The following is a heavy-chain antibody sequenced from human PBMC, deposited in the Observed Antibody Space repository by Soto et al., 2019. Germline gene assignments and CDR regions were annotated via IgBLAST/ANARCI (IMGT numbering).Heavy chain of an antibody. D-gene: IGHD6-19*01. CDR2: IYYSGST. J-gene: IGHJ4*02. V-gene: IGHV4-59*01. CDR3: ARGVKYSSGWLWYYFDY. CDR1: GGSISSYY. Sequence: SETLSLTCTVSGGSISSYYWSWIRQPPGKGLEWIGYIYYSGSTNYNPSLKSRVTISVDTSKNQFSLKLSSVTAADTAVYYCARGVKYSSGWLWYYFDYWGQGTLVTVSS.